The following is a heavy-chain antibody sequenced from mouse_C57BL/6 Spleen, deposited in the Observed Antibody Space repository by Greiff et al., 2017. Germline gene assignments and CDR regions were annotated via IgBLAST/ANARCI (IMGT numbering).Heavy chain of an antibody. V-gene: IGHV1-82*01. J-gene: IGHJ4*01. D-gene: IGHD1-1*01. CDR3: ARAWDYYGSSRYYYARDY. CDR2: IYPGDGDT. Sequence: VQLQQSGPELVKPGASVKISCKASGYAFSSSWMNWVKQRPGKGLEWIGRIYPGDGDTNYNGKFTGTATLPADKSSSTAYMQLSSLTSEDSAVYFWARAWDYYGSSRYYYARDYWGQGTSVTVAS. CDR1: GYAFSSSW.